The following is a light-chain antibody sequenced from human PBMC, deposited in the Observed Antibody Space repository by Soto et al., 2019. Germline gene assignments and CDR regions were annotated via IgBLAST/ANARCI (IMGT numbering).Light chain of an antibody. CDR1: QTVSNS. CDR3: QQRSNWPLT. V-gene: IGKV3-11*01. J-gene: IGKJ4*01. Sequence: EIVLTQSPATLSLSPGERATLSCRTSQTVSNSLIWYQQKPGQAPRLLIYDASNRATGIPARFSGSGSRTDFTLSISSLEPEDFAVYYCQQRSNWPLTFGGGTKVEIK. CDR2: DAS.